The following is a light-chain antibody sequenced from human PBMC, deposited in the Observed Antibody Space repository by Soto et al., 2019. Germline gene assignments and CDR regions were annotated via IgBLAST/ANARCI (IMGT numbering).Light chain of an antibody. J-gene: IGKJ1*01. Sequence: DLPLTQSPSSLAASVGARVTITCRASQSIGSYVNWYQQKPRQAPKLLIYAWSNLQSGVPSRFSDSGSGTEFTLTISSLQTEDYATYYCQQSYGSPLTSTWTFGQGTQVEIK. CDR3: QQSYGSPLTSTWT. V-gene: IGKV1-39*01. CDR2: AWS. CDR1: QSIGSY.